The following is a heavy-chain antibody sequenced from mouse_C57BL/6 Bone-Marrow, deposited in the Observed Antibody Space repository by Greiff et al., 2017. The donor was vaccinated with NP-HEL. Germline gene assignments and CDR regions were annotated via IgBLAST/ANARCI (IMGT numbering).Heavy chain of an antibody. CDR1: GYTFTDHT. CDR2: IYPRDGST. Sequence: VKLVESDAELVKPGASVKISCKVSGYTFTDHTIHWMKQRPEQGLEWIGYIYPRDGSTKYNEKFKGKATLTADKSSSTAYMQLNSLTSEDSAVYFCARNPLYYYGSSYFDYWGQGTTLTVSS. CDR3: ARNPLYYYGSSYFDY. D-gene: IGHD1-1*01. J-gene: IGHJ2*01. V-gene: IGHV1-78*01.